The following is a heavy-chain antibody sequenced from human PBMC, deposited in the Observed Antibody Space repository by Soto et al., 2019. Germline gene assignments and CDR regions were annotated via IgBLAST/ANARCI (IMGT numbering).Heavy chain of an antibody. Sequence: SETLSLTCTVSSDSIRSYHWSWIRQPPGKGLEWIGYIYYSGTTKYNPSLKSRVTISVDTSKNQFSLMLRSATAADTAVYYCARTYCSSTSCYDTFDIWGQGTMVTVSS. J-gene: IGHJ3*02. CDR2: IYYSGTT. CDR3: ARTYCSSTSCYDTFDI. CDR1: SDSIRSYH. V-gene: IGHV4-59*01. D-gene: IGHD2-2*01.